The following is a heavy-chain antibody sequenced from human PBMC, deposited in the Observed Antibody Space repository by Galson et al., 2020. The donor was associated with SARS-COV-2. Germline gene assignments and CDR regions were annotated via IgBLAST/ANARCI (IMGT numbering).Heavy chain of an antibody. J-gene: IGHJ4*02. CDR1: GFSLSTIGMC. V-gene: IGHV2-70*11. CDR2: IDWDDDK. CDR3: ARIRVAVAGTPFDY. Sequence: SGPTLVKPTQTLTLTCTFSGFSLSTIGMCVSWIRQPPGKALVWLARIDWDDDKYYSTSLKTRLTISKDTSKNQVVLTMTKMDPVDTATYYCARIRVAVAGTPFDYWGQGTLVTVSS. D-gene: IGHD6-19*01.